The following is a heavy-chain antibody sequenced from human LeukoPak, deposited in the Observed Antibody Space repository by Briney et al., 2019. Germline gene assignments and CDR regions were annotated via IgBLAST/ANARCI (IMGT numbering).Heavy chain of an antibody. D-gene: IGHD5-18*01. V-gene: IGHV3-48*01. CDR3: ARAWSRYSSGPYYFDY. Sequence: GGSLRLSCAASGFTFSSYSMNWVRQAPGKGLEWVSYISLTGNTIYYADSVKGRFTISRDKARNSLYLQMNSLRAEDTAVYYCARAWSRYSSGPYYFDYWGQGTLVTVSP. J-gene: IGHJ4*02. CDR1: GFTFSSYS. CDR2: ISLTGNTI.